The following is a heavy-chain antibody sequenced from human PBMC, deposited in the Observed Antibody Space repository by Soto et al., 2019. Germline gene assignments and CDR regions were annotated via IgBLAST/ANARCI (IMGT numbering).Heavy chain of an antibody. J-gene: IGHJ6*02. CDR2: IGESGTPT. V-gene: IGHV3-23*01. CDR1: GFTFSSYA. CDR3: ARYIPGVRYYGMDV. D-gene: IGHD2-2*01. Sequence: EVQLLASGGGLVQPGGSLRLSCAASGFTFSSYAMKWVLQAPGKGLEWVSLIGESGTPTYYADSVKGRFTISRDNSGNTLFLEMYSLRAEDTAVYYCARYIPGVRYYGMDVWGQGTTVTVSS.